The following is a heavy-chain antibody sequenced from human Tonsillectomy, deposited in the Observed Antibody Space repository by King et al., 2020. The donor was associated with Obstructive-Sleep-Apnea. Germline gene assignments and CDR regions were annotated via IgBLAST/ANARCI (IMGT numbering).Heavy chain of an antibody. V-gene: IGHV3-7*03. J-gene: IGHJ4*02. D-gene: IGHD3-10*01. Sequence: VQLVESGGGLVQPGGSLRLSCAASGFTFSSYWMSWVRQAPGKGLEWVANIKQDGSENSYVDPGKGRFTISRANAKNSLYLQMNSLRAEDTAVYYCARVRMLRGLEFDYWGQGTLVTVSS. CDR1: GFTFSSYW. CDR3: ARVRMLRGLEFDY. CDR2: IKQDGSEN.